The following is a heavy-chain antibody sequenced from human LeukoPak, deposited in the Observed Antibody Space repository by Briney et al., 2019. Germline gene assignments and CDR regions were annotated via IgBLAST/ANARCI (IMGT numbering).Heavy chain of an antibody. CDR2: INHSGST. CDR1: GFTVSSNS. V-gene: IGHV4-34*01. CDR3: ARGGLYGGNWLTDY. D-gene: IGHD4-23*01. J-gene: IGHJ4*02. Sequence: PGGSLRLSCAASGFTVSSNSMSWIRQPPGKGLEWIGEINHSGSTNYNPSLKSRVTISVDTSKNQFSLKLSSVTAADTAVYYCARGGLYGGNWLTDYWGQGTLVTVSS.